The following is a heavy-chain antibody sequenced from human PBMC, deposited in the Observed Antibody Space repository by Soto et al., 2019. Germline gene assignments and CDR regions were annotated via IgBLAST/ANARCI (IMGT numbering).Heavy chain of an antibody. V-gene: IGHV3-23*01. J-gene: IGHJ4*02. CDR1: GFTFSNFA. CDR3: ARGDSYYDFGIEC. Sequence: GGSLRLSXAVSGFTFSNFAMSWVRQAPGKGLEWVTSISGSGARTYYADSVKGRITTSRDNPKNTLFLQVNSLRDEDTAVYYCARGDSYYDFGIECWGQGTVVTVSS. CDR2: ISGSGART. D-gene: IGHD3-3*01.